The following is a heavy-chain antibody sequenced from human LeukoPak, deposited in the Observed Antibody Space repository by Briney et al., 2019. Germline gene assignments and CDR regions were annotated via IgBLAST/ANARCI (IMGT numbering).Heavy chain of an antibody. CDR1: GDSISSGDYY. V-gene: IGHV4-30-4*01. D-gene: IGHD3-10*01. CDR2: IYYSGST. J-gene: IGHJ4*02. Sequence: PSETLSLTCTGSGDSISSGDYYWNWIRQPPGKGLEWIGYIYYSGSTYYSPSLKNRLTISVDTSKNQFSLKLSSVTAADSAVYYCARDMVRGLIDWGQGTLVTVSS. CDR3: ARDMVRGLID.